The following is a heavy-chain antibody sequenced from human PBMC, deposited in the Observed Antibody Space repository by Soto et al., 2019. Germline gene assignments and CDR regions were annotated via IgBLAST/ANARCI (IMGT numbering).Heavy chain of an antibody. V-gene: IGHV3-13*04. J-gene: IGHJ4*02. CDR1: GFTFSSYD. CDR3: ARAIGPTLFDY. D-gene: IGHD3-22*01. Sequence: GSLRLSCSASGFTFSSYDIHWGRQGTGKGLEWFSAIGTTGDTYYAGSVKGRFTISRENAKNSLYLQMNSLRAGDTAIYFCARAIGPTLFDYWGQGTLVTVYS. CDR2: IGTTGDT.